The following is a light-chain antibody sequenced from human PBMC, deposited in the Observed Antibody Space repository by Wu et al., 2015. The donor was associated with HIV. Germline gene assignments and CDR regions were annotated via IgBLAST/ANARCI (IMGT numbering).Light chain of an antibody. CDR1: QSVASF. J-gene: IGKJ2*01. CDR2: DAS. CDR3: QQYRISPHT. Sequence: EIVLTQFPATLSLSPGERATLSCRASQSVASFLAWYQQKPGQAPRLLIYDASNRATGIPARFSGSGSGTDFTLTISSLEPEDFAEYYCQQYRISPHTFGQGTELEMK. V-gene: IGKV3-11*01.